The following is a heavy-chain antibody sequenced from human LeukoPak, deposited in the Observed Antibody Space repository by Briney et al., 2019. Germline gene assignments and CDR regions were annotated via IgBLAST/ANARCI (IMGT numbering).Heavy chain of an antibody. J-gene: IGHJ4*02. V-gene: IGHV3-9*01. D-gene: IGHD4-17*01. CDR1: GFTFDDYA. CDR2: ISWNSGSI. CDR3: ARDKTVTTPHRTLGVHRGIDY. Sequence: GGSLRLSCAASGFTFDDYAMHWVRHAPGKGLEWVSGISWNSGSIGYADSVKGRFTISRDNAKNSLYLQMNSLRAEDTAVYYCARDKTVTTPHRTLGVHRGIDYWGQGTLVTVSS.